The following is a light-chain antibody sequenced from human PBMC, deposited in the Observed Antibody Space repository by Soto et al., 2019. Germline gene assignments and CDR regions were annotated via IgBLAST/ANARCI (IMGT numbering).Light chain of an antibody. V-gene: IGKV3-15*01. Sequence: EIVMTQSPATLSVSPGERATLSCRASQSVSNNLAWYQQKPGQAPRLLIYGASTRATGTPARFSGSGSGTEFTLTISSPQSEDFAVYYCQQYNNWPPWTFGKGTKVEIK. J-gene: IGKJ1*01. CDR3: QQYNNWPPWT. CDR1: QSVSNN. CDR2: GAS.